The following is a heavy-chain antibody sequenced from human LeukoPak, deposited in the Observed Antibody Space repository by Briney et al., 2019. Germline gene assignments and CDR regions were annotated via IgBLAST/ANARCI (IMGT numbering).Heavy chain of an antibody. V-gene: IGHV2-5*02. J-gene: IGHJ4*02. CDR3: AHRASIAARFLYYFDY. CDR1: GFSLSTSGVG. Sequence: SGPTLVKPTQTLTLTCTFSGFSLSTSGVGVGWIRQPPGKALEWLALIYWDDDKRYRPSLKSRLTITKDTSKNQVVLTMTNMDPVDTATYYCAHRASIAARFLYYFDYWGQGTLVTVSS. CDR2: IYWDDDK. D-gene: IGHD6-6*01.